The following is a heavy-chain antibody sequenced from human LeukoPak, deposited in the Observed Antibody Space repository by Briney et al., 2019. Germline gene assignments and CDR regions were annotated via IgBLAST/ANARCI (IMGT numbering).Heavy chain of an antibody. V-gene: IGHV1-18*01. D-gene: IGHD4-17*01. CDR3: ARDRGATVTANFDY. CDR1: GYTLTSYG. Sequence: ASVKVSCKASGYTLTSYGISWVRQAPGQGLEWMGWISAYNGNTNYAQKLQGRVTMTTDTSTSTAYMELRSLRSDDTAVYYCARDRGATVTANFDYWGQGTLVTVSS. CDR2: ISAYNGNT. J-gene: IGHJ4*02.